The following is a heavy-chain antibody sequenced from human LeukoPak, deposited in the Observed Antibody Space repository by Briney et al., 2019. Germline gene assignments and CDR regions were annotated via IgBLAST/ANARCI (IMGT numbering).Heavy chain of an antibody. CDR2: ISSSSTYI. CDR3: ARYPPGRGGLDI. CDR1: GFTFSSYT. V-gene: IGHV3-21*01. Sequence: GGSLRLSCAASGFTFSSYTMNWVRQAPGKGLEWVSSISSSSTYIHYADSVKGRFTISRDNAKNSLYLQMNSLRAEDTAMYYCARYPPGRGGLDIWGQGTMVTVSS. D-gene: IGHD2-8*02. J-gene: IGHJ3*02.